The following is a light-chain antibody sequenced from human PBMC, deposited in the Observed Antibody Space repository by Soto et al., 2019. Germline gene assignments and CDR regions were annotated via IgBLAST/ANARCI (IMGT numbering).Light chain of an antibody. CDR3: QQYGSSPLT. V-gene: IGKV3-20*01. Sequence: EIVLTQYPGTLSLSPGERATLSCRASQSVSSNYLAWYQQKPGQAPRLLIYGASSRATAIPDRFSGSGSGTDFTLTISRLEPEDFAVYYCQQYGSSPLTFGQGTRLEIK. CDR1: QSVSSNY. J-gene: IGKJ5*01. CDR2: GAS.